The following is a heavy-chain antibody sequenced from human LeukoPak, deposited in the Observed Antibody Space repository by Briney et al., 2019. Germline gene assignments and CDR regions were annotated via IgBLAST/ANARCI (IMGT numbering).Heavy chain of an antibody. J-gene: IGHJ4*02. Sequence: GGSLRLSCAASGFTFGHFAMIWVRQAPGKGLEWVSGISGNGFSTYYADSVKGRFTISRDNSKNTLYLLMNSLRAEDTAVYYCAKDPQWELPSPFDHWGQGTLVTVSS. V-gene: IGHV3-23*01. CDR1: GFTFGHFA. D-gene: IGHD1-26*01. CDR2: ISGNGFST. CDR3: AKDPQWELPSPFDH.